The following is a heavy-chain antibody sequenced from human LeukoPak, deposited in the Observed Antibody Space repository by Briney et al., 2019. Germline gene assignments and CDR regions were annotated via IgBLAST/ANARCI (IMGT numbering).Heavy chain of an antibody. CDR1: GFTFSSYS. J-gene: IGHJ4*02. D-gene: IGHD3-10*01. Sequence: PGGSLRLSCAASGFTFSSYSLNWIRQPPGKGLEWIGEINHSGSTNYNPSLKSRVTISVDTSKNQFSLKLSSVTAADTAVYYCASRRSGAYYYGSGSFRTKYYFDYWGQGTLVTVSS. CDR3: ASRRSGAYYYGSGSFRTKYYFDY. CDR2: INHSGST. V-gene: IGHV4-34*08.